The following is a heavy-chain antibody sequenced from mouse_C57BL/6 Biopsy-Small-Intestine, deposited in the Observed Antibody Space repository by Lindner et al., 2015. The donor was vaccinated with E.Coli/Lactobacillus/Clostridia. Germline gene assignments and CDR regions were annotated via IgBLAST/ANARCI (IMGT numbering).Heavy chain of an antibody. CDR1: GFTFSDYG. J-gene: IGHJ1*03. CDR3: ARHFYGSSYGWYFDV. Sequence: VQLQESGGVLVKPGGSLKLSCAASGFTFSDYGMHWVRQAPEMGLEWVAYISSGSSTIYYADTVKGRFTISRDNAKNTLFLQMTSLRSEDSATYYCARHFYGSSYGWYFDVWGTGTTVTVSS. D-gene: IGHD1-1*01. CDR2: ISSGSSTI. V-gene: IGHV5-17*01.